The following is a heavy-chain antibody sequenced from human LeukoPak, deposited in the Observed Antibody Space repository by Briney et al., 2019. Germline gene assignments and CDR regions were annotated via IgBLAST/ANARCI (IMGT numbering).Heavy chain of an antibody. CDR3: ARHFRGVRGVGSFDY. D-gene: IGHD3-10*01. V-gene: IGHV3-21*01. Sequence: GGSLRLSCAASGFTFSSYSMNWVRQAPGKGLEWVSSISSSSSYIYYADSVKSRFTISSDNAKNSLYLQMNSLRAEDTAVYYCARHFRGVRGVGSFDYWGQGTLVTVSS. CDR2: ISSSSSYI. J-gene: IGHJ4*02. CDR1: GFTFSSYS.